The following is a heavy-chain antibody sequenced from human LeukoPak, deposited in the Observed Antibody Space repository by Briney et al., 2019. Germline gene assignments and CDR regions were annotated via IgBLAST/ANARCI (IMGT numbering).Heavy chain of an antibody. D-gene: IGHD6-13*01. CDR1: GYTFSGYY. Sequence: ASVKVSCKASGYTFSGYYMHWVRQAPGQGLEWVGWINPNSGGTNYAQKFQGRVTMTRDTSISTAYMDLSRLRSDDTAVYYCARATAASDAFDIWGQGTMVTVSS. CDR3: ARATAASDAFDI. CDR2: INPNSGGT. V-gene: IGHV1-2*02. J-gene: IGHJ3*02.